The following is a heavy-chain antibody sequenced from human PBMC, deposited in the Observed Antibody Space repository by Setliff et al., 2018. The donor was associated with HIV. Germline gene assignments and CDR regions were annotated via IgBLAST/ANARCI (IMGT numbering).Heavy chain of an antibody. D-gene: IGHD2-8*01. V-gene: IGHV4-39*01. CDR3: ARRGRDGVLIVFATGFDP. CDR2: IFYTGST. CDR1: SGSISSSTYY. Sequence: PSETLSLTCSVSSGSISSSTYYWGWIRQPPGKGLEWIGDIFYTGSTYYNPSLKSRVAISIDTSENRFSLRLNSVTAADTGVYYCARRGRDGVLIVFATGFDPWGQGTLVTVSS. J-gene: IGHJ5*02.